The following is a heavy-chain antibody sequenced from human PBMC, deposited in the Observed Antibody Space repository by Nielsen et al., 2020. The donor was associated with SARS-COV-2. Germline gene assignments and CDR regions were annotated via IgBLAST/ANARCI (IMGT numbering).Heavy chain of an antibody. Sequence: GESLKISCAASGFTFNTYAMHWVRQSPGKGLEWVAFISYHGRNAEYSDSVKGRFTISRDNSKNTLFLQMNTLRTDDTALYYCAKDGELGLWYFDSWGQGDLVTVSS. J-gene: IGHJ4*02. CDR2: ISYHGRNA. CDR1: GFTFNTYA. V-gene: IGHV3-30*18. CDR3: AKDGELGLWYFDS. D-gene: IGHD7-27*01.